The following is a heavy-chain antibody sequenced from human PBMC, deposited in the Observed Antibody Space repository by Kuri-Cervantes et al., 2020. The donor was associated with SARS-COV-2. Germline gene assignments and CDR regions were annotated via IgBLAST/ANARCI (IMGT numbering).Heavy chain of an antibody. CDR1: GFNFRRTD. D-gene: IGHD2-21*01. V-gene: IGHV3-30*18. CDR3: AKDHFGVHDF. J-gene: IGHJ4*02. Sequence: GESLKISCAASGFNFRRTDMHWVRQAPGKGLEWVAVISYDGKKKKCIGSGKGRFTISRDNSQNTVYLRMTNLRSEDAAMYYCAKDHFGVHDFWGQGTLVTVSS. CDR2: ISYDGKKK.